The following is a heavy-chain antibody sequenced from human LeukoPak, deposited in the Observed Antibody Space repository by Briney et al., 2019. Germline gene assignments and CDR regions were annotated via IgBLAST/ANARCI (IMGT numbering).Heavy chain of an antibody. D-gene: IGHD3-22*01. Sequence: SETLSLTCTVSGGSISSSSYYWGCIRQPPGKGLEWIGSIYYSGSTYYNPSLKSRVTISVDTSKNQFSLKLSSVTAADTAVYYCARLEVVITHDAFDIWGQGTMVTVSS. V-gene: IGHV4-39*07. CDR2: IYYSGST. J-gene: IGHJ3*02. CDR3: ARLEVVITHDAFDI. CDR1: GGSISSSSYY.